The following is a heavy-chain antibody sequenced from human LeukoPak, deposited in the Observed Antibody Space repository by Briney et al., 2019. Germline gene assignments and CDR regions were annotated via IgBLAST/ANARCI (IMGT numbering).Heavy chain of an antibody. Sequence: ASVKVSCKASGYTFTSYYMHWVRQAPGQGLEWMGWINPNSGGTNYAQKFQGRVTMTRDTSISTAYMELSRLRSDDTAVYYCARDAYSSGWSLTRFRDYYMDVWGKGTTVTVSS. CDR2: INPNSGGT. V-gene: IGHV1-2*02. J-gene: IGHJ6*03. CDR1: GYTFTSYY. CDR3: ARDAYSSGWSLTRFRDYYMDV. D-gene: IGHD6-19*01.